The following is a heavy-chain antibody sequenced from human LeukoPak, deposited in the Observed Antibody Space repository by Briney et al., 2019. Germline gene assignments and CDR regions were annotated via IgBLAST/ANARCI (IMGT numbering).Heavy chain of an antibody. D-gene: IGHD3-22*01. V-gene: IGHV3-30-3*01. Sequence: PGRSLRLSCAASGFTFSSYAMHWVRQAPGKGLEWVAVISYDGSNKYYADSVKGRFTISRDNSKNTLYLQMNSLRAEDTAVYYCATRDSSGPEGGYWGQGTLVTVSS. CDR2: ISYDGSNK. J-gene: IGHJ4*02. CDR1: GFTFSSYA. CDR3: ATRDSSGPEGGY.